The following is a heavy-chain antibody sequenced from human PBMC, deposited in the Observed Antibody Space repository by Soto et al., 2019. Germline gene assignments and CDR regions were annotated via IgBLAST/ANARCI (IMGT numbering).Heavy chain of an antibody. D-gene: IGHD2-8*01. V-gene: IGHV1-18*01. Sequence: QGHLVQSGAEVKKPGTSVKVSCKASGYTFTRYGISWVRQAPGQGLEWMGWISGYNGDTNYAQNLQGRVTMTIDTSXGTAYMELRSLTSDDTAVYYCAKNGQPPYYYYGLDVWGQGTTVTVSS. CDR2: ISGYNGDT. CDR1: GYTFTRYG. J-gene: IGHJ6*02. CDR3: AKNGQPPYYYYGLDV.